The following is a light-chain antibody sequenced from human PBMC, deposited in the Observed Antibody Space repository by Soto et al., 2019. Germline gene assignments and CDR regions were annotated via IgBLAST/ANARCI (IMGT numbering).Light chain of an antibody. CDR3: LLSYSGARVV. V-gene: IGLV7-46*01. CDR1: TGAVINAHY. Sequence: QAVVTQEPSLTVSPGGTVTLTCASSTGAVINAHYPYWFQQKPGQAPRTLIYDTSNKHSWTPARFSGSLLGGKAALTLSGALPEDEADYYCLLSYSGARVVFGGGTKVTVL. CDR2: DTS. J-gene: IGLJ2*01.